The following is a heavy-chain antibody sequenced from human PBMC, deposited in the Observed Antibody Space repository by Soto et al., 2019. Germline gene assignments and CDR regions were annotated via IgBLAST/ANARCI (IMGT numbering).Heavy chain of an antibody. CDR2: IYPDDSDI. CDR1: GYNFNTYW. J-gene: IGHJ6*02. V-gene: IGHV5-51*01. CDR3: ARRGRGLARNLLPMDD. D-gene: IGHD6-19*01. Sequence: PGESLKISCKAPGYNFNTYWLAWVRQMSGRGLEWMGIIYPDDSDITYNPSFKGRVTISVDKSISTVYLQWNSLKASDTAVYYWARRGRGLARNLLPMDDWGQGTTVTVSS.